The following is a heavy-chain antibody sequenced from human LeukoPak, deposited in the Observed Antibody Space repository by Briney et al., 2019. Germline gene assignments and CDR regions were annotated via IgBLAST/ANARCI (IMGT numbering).Heavy chain of an antibody. D-gene: IGHD3-10*01. CDR2: ISGSGGDT. J-gene: IGHJ4*02. CDR3: AGSYYGYYFDY. Sequence: GGSLRLSCAASGFTFSNYVMSWVRQAPGKGLEWVSHISGSGGDTFYADSVKGRFTIFRDNSKDTLYLQMNRLRAEDTAVYYCAGSYYGYYFDYWGPGTLVTVSS. CDR1: GFTFSNYV. V-gene: IGHV3-23*01.